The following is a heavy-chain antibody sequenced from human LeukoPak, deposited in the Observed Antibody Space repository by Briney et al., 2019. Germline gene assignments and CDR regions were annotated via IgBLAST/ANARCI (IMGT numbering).Heavy chain of an antibody. D-gene: IGHD6-19*01. CDR1: GFTLSSYE. J-gene: IGHJ1*01. Sequence: GGSLRLSCTVSGFTLSSYEMSWIRQAPGKGLEWVSSIDYDGGSGHYADSVKGRFTISRDNSNNTLFLHLNSLRGEDTAVYYCTRDSGWYGLSWGQGTLVTVSS. CDR3: TRDSGWYGLS. CDR2: IDYDGGSG. V-gene: IGHV3-23*01.